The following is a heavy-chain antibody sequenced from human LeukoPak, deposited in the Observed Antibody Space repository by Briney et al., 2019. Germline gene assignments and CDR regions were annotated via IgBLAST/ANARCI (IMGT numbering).Heavy chain of an antibody. D-gene: IGHD3-22*01. CDR1: GYTSSDYY. CDR3: ARDRLGDYDHSGYYDK. CDR2: ICDSGRTI. Sequence: SGGSQRLSCAASGYTSSDYYMSWIPQAPGKGLEWVSYICDSGRTIYYADSVKGRFTISRDNPKNSVYLQMNNLRAEDTAVYYCARDRLGDYDHSGYYDKWGQRTLVTVSS. J-gene: IGHJ4*02. V-gene: IGHV3-11*01.